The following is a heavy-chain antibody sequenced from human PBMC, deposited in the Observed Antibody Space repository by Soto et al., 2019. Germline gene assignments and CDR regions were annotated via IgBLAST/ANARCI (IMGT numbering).Heavy chain of an antibody. CDR2: ISGSGGST. D-gene: IGHD3-22*01. CDR3: ANYYDSSGYYFRYFDY. Sequence: GGSLRRSWAASGFTFSGYAMSWVRQAPGKGLEWVSAISGSGGSTYYADSVKGRFTISRDNSKNTLYLQMNSLRAEDTAVYYCANYYDSSGYYFRYFDYWGQGTLVTVSS. CDR1: GFTFSGYA. V-gene: IGHV3-23*01. J-gene: IGHJ4*02.